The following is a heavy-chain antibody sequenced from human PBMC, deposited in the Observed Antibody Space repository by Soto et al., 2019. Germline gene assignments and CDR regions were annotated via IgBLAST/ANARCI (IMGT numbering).Heavy chain of an antibody. V-gene: IGHV3-23*01. Sequence: EVQLLESGGGLVQPGGSLRLSCAASGFTISSYGMTWVRQAPGKGLEWVSTIRGSDGSTYDADSVKGRFTISRDNSKNTVYLQMNSLRVEDTAVYFCAKDVNYDILAGYYYYWGQGTVVSVSS. CDR2: IRGSDGST. D-gene: IGHD3-9*01. CDR1: GFTISSYG. J-gene: IGHJ4*02. CDR3: AKDVNYDILAGYYYY.